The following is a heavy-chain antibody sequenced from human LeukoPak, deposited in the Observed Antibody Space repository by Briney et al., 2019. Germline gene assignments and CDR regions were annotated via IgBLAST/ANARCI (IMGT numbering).Heavy chain of an antibody. CDR1: GYSFTNYW. D-gene: IGHD6-19*01. CDR3: ARRIAVAGADGFDY. Sequence: GESLKISCKGSGYSFTNYWIAWVRQMPGKGLEWMGIIYPGVSDTTYSPSFQGQVTISADKSISTAYLQWSSLKASDTAIYYCARRIAVAGADGFDYWGQGTLVTVSS. CDR2: IYPGVSDT. J-gene: IGHJ4*02. V-gene: IGHV5-51*01.